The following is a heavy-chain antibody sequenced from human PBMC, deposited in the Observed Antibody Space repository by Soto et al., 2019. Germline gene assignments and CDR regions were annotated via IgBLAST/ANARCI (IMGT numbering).Heavy chain of an antibody. CDR2: ISGSGGST. D-gene: IGHD3-22*01. V-gene: IGHV3-23*01. CDR1: GFTFSSYA. Sequence: SLRLSCAASGFTFSSYAMSWVRQAPGKGLEWVSAISGSGGSTYYADSVKGRFTISRDNSKNTLYLQMNSLRAEDTAVYYCAKDKGSYYDSSGYYLTYYYYGMDVWGQGTTVTVSS. J-gene: IGHJ6*02. CDR3: AKDKGSYYDSSGYYLTYYYYGMDV.